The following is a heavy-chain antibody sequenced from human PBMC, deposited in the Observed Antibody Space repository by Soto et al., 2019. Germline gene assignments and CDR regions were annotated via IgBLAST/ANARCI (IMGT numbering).Heavy chain of an antibody. D-gene: IGHD2-2*01. V-gene: IGHV4-31*03. CDR2: IYYSGST. Sequence: QVQLQESGPGLVKPSQTLSLTCTVSGGSISSGGYYWSWIRQHPGKGLEWIGYIYYSGSTYYNPSLKSRVTTSVDTSKNQFSLKLSSVTAADTAVYYCARCCSSTSCYGLMDWGQGTLVTVSS. J-gene: IGHJ1*01. CDR3: ARCCSSTSCYGLMD. CDR1: GGSISSGGYY.